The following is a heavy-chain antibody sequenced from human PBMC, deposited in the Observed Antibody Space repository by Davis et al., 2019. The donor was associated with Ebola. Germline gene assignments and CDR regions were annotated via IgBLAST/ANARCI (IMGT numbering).Heavy chain of an antibody. D-gene: IGHD6-13*01. J-gene: IGHJ6*04. Sequence: MPSETLSLTCTVSGGSISSYYWSWIRQPPGKGLEWTGYIYYSGSTNYNPSLKSRVTISVDTSKNQFSLKLSSVTAADTAVYYCARTSIAAAGTPYYYYYYGMDVWGKGTTVTVSS. V-gene: IGHV4-59*01. CDR3: ARTSIAAAGTPYYYYYYGMDV. CDR1: GGSISSYY. CDR2: IYYSGST.